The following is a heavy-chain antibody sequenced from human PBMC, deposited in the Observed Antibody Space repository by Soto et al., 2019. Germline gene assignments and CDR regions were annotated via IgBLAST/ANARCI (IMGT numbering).Heavy chain of an antibody. CDR1: GYSFPNHW. J-gene: IGHJ4*02. CDR3: LRFSREHWSRPDY. CDR2: IYPGDPDM. V-gene: IGHV5-51*01. Sequence: PGESLKISCEGVGYSFPNHWIACVRQMPEKGLEWMGSIYPGDPDMRYSPSFRGQVTISVDKTINTYYMQWGSLKASDTAKYYFLRFSREHWSRPDYRGQGTPVPGSS. D-gene: IGHD3-3*01.